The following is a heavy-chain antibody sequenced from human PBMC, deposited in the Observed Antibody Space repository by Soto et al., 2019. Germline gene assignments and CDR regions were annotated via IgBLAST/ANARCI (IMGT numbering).Heavy chain of an antibody. CDR3: ARDYPSFTLTTPGGMDL. V-gene: IGHV4-59*01. CDR2: IYSSGDT. CDR1: GGSINNFY. D-gene: IGHD4-17*01. J-gene: IGHJ6*02. Sequence: PSETLSLTCAVSGGSINNFYWSWTRQPPGKGLEWLGYIYSSGDTNYSPSLKSRVTISVDRSKNQFSLKLSSVTAADTAVYYCARDYPSFTLTTPGGMDLWGQGTTVTVSS.